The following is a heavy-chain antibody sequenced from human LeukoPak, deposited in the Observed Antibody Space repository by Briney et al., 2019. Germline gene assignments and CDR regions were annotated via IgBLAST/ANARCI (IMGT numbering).Heavy chain of an antibody. CDR1: GVSFDDYY. V-gene: IGHV4-34*01. Sequence: SETLSLTCAVSGVSFDDYYWAWVRQTPGKGQEWIGEINHSGYTNDSPSLKSRVTLSIDTSRKQFSLDLRSVTVADAGTYCCTRMTTGHDYWGQGTLVTVSS. D-gene: IGHD4-17*01. CDR2: INHSGYT. CDR3: TRMTTGHDY. J-gene: IGHJ4*02.